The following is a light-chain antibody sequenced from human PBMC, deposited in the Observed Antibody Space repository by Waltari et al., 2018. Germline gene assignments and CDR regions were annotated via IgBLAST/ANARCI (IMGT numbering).Light chain of an antibody. Sequence: EVVMTQSPATLSVSPGGRATLSCRASRSISITLVWYQQRPGQAPRLLIYGASARATHIPARFSGRGSGTEFTRTISSLQSEDAAVYYCQQFNDWPRTFGQGTKVEVK. CDR3: QQFNDWPRT. V-gene: IGKV3-15*01. CDR2: GAS. CDR1: RSISIT. J-gene: IGKJ1*01.